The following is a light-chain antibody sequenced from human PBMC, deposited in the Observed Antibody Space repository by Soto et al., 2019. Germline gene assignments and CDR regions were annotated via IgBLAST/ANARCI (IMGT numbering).Light chain of an antibody. J-gene: IGLJ1*01. CDR1: SSDVGGYNY. Sequence: QSVLTQPASVSGSPGQSITISCTGTSSDVGGYNYVSWYQQHPGKAPKLMIYDVSNRPSGLSNRFSGSKSGNTASLTISGLQAEDEADHYCCSYAGSSTLVFGTGTKVTVL. V-gene: IGLV2-14*01. CDR3: CSYAGSSTLV. CDR2: DVS.